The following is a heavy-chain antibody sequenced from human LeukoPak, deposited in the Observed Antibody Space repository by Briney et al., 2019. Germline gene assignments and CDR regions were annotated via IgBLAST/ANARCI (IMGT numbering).Heavy chain of an antibody. V-gene: IGHV4-59*08. CDR1: GGSISSYY. CDR3: ARGGSYFRDAFDI. CDR2: IYYSGST. J-gene: IGHJ3*02. D-gene: IGHD1-26*01. Sequence: SETLSLTCTVSGGSISSYYWSWIRQPPGKGLEWIGYIYYSGSTNYNPSLESRVTISVDTSKNQFSLKLSSVTAADTAVYYCARGGSYFRDAFDIWGQGTMVTVSS.